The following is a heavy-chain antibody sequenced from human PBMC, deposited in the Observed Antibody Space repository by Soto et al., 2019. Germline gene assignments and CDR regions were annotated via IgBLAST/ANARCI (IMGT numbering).Heavy chain of an antibody. CDR3: ARYNAASGTYYLDY. Sequence: LRCAVCGASVNSSYWWGWLHKPPGKGPEWIGEINHRGSANYNPSLKSRVTMSLDISKSQFSLRLTSVTAADTAVYFCARYNAASGTYYLDYWGRGALVTVSS. CDR2: INHRGSA. D-gene: IGHD6-13*01. J-gene: IGHJ4*02. V-gene: IGHV4-4*01. CDR1: GASVNSSYW.